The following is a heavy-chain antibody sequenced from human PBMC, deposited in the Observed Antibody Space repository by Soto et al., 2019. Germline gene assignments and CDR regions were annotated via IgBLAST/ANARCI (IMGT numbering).Heavy chain of an antibody. CDR3: ARVTAGAGHKNWFEP. V-gene: IGHV4-30-2*01. D-gene: IGHD6-19*01. CDR1: VVSISSGGYS. CDR2: IYHSGST. Sequence: SDTLSLTCAVSVVSISSGGYSCSWIRQPPGKGLEWIGYIYHSGSTYYNPSLKSRVTISVDRSKNQFSLKLSSVTAADTAVYYCARVTAGAGHKNWFEPWGQGTLVGVSS. J-gene: IGHJ5*02.